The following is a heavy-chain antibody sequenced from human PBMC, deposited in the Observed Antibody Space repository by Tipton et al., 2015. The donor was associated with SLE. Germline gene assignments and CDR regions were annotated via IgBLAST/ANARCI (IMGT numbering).Heavy chain of an antibody. CDR1: GFTFDDYA. Sequence: SLRLSCAASGFTFDDYAMHWVRQAPGKGLEWVSGISWNSGNIGYADSVKGRFTISRDNAKNSLYLQMNSLRAEDTAVYYCVRQAVQLELWRYFDLWGRGTLVTVSS. V-gene: IGHV3-9*01. CDR3: VRQAVQLELWRYFDL. J-gene: IGHJ2*01. D-gene: IGHD1-1*01. CDR2: ISWNSGNI.